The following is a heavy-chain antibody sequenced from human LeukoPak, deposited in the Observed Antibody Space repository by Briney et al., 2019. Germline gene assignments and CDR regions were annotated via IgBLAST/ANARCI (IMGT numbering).Heavy chain of an antibody. CDR2: ISYDGSNK. CDR1: GFTFSSYA. CDR3: ATPWGERCGGSCSDPGPDAFDI. D-gene: IGHD2-15*01. J-gene: IGHJ3*02. Sequence: HPGGSLRLSCAASGFTFSSYAMHWVRQAPGKGLGWVAVISYDGSNKYYADSVKGRFTISRDNSKHTLYLQMNSLRAEDTAVYYCATPWGERCGGSCSDPGPDAFDIWGQGTMVTVSS. V-gene: IGHV3-30*04.